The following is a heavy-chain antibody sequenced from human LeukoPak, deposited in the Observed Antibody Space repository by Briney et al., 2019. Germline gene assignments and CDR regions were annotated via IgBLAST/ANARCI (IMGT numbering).Heavy chain of an antibody. J-gene: IGHJ4*02. V-gene: IGHV4-4*07. CDR3: ASLGGYDYGSSDY. CDR1: GGSISNYY. Sequence: SETLSLTCTVSGGSISNYYWSWIRQPAGKGLDWIGRIYTSGRTSYNPSLKSRVTMSVDTSKNQFSLKLSSGTAADTAVYYCASLGGYDYGSSDYWGQGTLVTVSS. D-gene: IGHD5-12*01. CDR2: IYTSGRT.